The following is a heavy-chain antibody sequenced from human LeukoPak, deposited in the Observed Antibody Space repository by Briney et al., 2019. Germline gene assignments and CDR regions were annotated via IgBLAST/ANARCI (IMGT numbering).Heavy chain of an antibody. D-gene: IGHD3-3*01. CDR3: ARDRYSTIFGG. V-gene: IGHV3-66*02. J-gene: IGHJ4*02. CDR2: YSGGDT. Sequence: GGSLRLPCAAFGFTVSADYMSWVRQAPGKGLEWVSIYSGGDTYYAGSVKGRFTISRDNSKNTLYLQMNSLRAEDTAVYYCARDRYSTIFGGWGQGTLVTVSS. CDR1: GFTVSADY.